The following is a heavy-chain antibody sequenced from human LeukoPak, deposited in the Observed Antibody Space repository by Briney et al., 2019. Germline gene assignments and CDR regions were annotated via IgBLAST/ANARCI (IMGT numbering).Heavy chain of an antibody. CDR2: IYYSGST. J-gene: IGHJ4*02. CDR1: GGSISTYY. V-gene: IGHV4-59*01. D-gene: IGHD1-1*01. CDR3: ARGRYTFDY. Sequence: PSETLSLTCTVSGGSISTYYWSWIRQPPGKGLEYIGYIYYSGSTNHNPSLKSRVTISVDTSKNQFSLKLSSVTAADTAVYYCARGRYTFDYRGQGTLVTVSS.